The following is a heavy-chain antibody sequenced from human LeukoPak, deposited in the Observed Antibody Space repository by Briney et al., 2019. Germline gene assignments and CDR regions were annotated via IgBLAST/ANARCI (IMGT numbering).Heavy chain of an antibody. CDR1: GFTFDDYA. CDR3: AKDRGSSGWDFDY. CDR2: ISWNSDNI. Sequence: GGSLRLSCAASGFTFDDYAMHWVRQAPGKGLEWVSGISWNSDNIAYADSVKGRFTISRDNAKNSLYLQMNSLRAEDTALYYCAKDRGSSGWDFDYWGQGTLVTVSS. D-gene: IGHD6-19*01. V-gene: IGHV3-9*01. J-gene: IGHJ4*02.